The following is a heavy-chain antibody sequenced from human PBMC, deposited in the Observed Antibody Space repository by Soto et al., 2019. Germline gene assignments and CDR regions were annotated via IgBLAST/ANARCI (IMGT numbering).Heavy chain of an antibody. CDR1: GFTFSSYS. CDR2: ISSSSSYI. J-gene: IGHJ6*03. V-gene: IGHV3-21*01. D-gene: IGHD2-15*01. CDR3: ARRNAAYYYYMDV. Sequence: EVQLVESGGGLVKPGGSLRLSCAASGFTFSSYSMNWVRQAPGKGLEWVSSISSSSSYIYYADSVKGRFTISRDNAKNSLYLQMNSRRAEVTAVYYCARRNAAYYYYMDVWGKGTTVTVS.